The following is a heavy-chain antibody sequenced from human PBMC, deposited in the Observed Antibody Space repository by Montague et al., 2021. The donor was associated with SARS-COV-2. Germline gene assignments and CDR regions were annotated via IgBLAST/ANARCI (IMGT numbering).Heavy chain of an antibody. CDR2: IYYSGST. J-gene: IGHJ4*02. CDR1: GGSISSSNYY. CDR3: AGQSGSSPFDN. V-gene: IGHV4-39*01. D-gene: IGHD6-13*01. Sequence: SETLSLTCTVSGGSISSSNYYWGWIRQPPGKGLEWIGSIYYSGSTYYTPSLKSRVTISVDTSKNQFSLKLSSVTAADTAVYYCAGQSGSSPFDNGGQGTLGTVSS.